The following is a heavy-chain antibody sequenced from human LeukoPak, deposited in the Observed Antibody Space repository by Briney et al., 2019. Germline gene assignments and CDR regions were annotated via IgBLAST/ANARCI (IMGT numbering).Heavy chain of an antibody. D-gene: IGHD6-13*01. CDR2: IYYSGST. V-gene: IGHV4-59*01. CDR1: GGSIGSYY. J-gene: IGHJ6*02. CDR3: ARGPGIAAAGTNYYYGMDV. Sequence: PSETLSLTCTVSGGSIGSYYWSWIRQPPGKGLEWIGYIYYSGSTNYNPSLKSRVTISVDTSKNQFSLKLSSVTAADTAVYYCARGPGIAAAGTNYYYGMDVWGQGTTVTVSS.